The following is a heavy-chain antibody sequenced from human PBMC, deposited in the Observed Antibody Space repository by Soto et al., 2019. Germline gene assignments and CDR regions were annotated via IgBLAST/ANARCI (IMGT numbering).Heavy chain of an antibody. J-gene: IGHJ4*02. CDR3: ARKSDDSGWYYFDY. CDR1: GYSITAGGYY. Sequence: SETLSLPCFVSGYSITAGGYYWSWSRHHPGQGLEWIGSFYSSGSTKDNPPLKRRGTMSVDKSKNQFSLKMNSVTAADAAVYYCARKSDDSGWYYFDYWGQGTLVTVSS. D-gene: IGHD6-19*01. CDR2: FYSSGST. V-gene: IGHV4-39*07.